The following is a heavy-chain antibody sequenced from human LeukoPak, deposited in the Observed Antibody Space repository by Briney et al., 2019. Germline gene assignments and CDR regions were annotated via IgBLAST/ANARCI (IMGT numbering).Heavy chain of an antibody. J-gene: IGHJ4*02. CDR1: GFTFSSYA. D-gene: IGHD6-13*01. CDR3: ATPPGIAAAGTY. CDR2: ISYDGSNK. Sequence: GGSLRLSCAASGFTFSSYAMHWVRQAPGKGLEWVAVISYDGSNKYYADSVKGRFTISRDNSKNTLYLQMNSLRAEDTAVYYCATPPGIAAAGTYWGQGTLVTVSP. V-gene: IGHV3-30-3*01.